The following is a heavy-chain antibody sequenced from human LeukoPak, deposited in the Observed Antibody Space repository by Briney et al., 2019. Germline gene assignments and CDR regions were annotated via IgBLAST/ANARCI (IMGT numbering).Heavy chain of an antibody. CDR1: GFTFSSYW. CDR3: ARGGTSGYSSSLRFWGGNYYFDY. J-gene: IGHJ4*02. Sequence: PGGSLRLSCAASGFTFSSYWMSWVRQAPGKGLEWVANIKQDGSEKYYVDSVKGRFTISRDNAKNSLYLQMNSLRAEDTAVYYCARGGTSGYSSSLRFWGGNYYFDYWGQGTLVTVSS. CDR2: IKQDGSEK. D-gene: IGHD6-13*01. V-gene: IGHV3-7*01.